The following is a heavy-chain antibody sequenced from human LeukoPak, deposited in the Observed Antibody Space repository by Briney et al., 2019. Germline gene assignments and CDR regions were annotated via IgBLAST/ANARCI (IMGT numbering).Heavy chain of an antibody. J-gene: IGHJ6*02. CDR3: ARDFRIAVAGEGYGMDV. D-gene: IGHD6-19*01. V-gene: IGHV3-53*01. Sequence: PGGSLRLSCAASGFTVSSNYMSWVRQAPGKGLEWVSVIYSGGSTYYADSVKGRFTISRDNSKNTLYLQMNSLRAEDTVVYYCARDFRIAVAGEGYGMDVWGQGTTVTVSS. CDR1: GFTVSSNY. CDR2: IYSGGST.